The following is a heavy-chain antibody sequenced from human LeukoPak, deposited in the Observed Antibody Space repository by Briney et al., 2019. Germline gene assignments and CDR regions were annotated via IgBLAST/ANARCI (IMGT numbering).Heavy chain of an antibody. CDR2: INHSGST. CDR1: GGSFSGYY. D-gene: IGHD3-10*01. V-gene: IGHV4-34*01. Sequence: SETLSLICAVYGGSFSGYYWSWIRQPPGKGLEWIGEINHSGSTNYNPSLKSRVTISVDTSKNQFSLKLSSVTAADTAVYYCARGRPVLLWFGEPSNWFDPWGQGTLVTVYS. CDR3: ARGRPVLLWFGEPSNWFDP. J-gene: IGHJ5*02.